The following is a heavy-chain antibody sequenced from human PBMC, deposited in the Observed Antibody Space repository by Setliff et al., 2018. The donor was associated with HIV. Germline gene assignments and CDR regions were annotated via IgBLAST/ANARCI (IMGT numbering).Heavy chain of an antibody. CDR2: MSGSGST. D-gene: IGHD3-22*01. CDR3: AKDIGYYDSSVYFSPLNGFDI. CDR1: GFTFGNYA. V-gene: IGHV3-23*01. J-gene: IGHJ3*02. Sequence: GGSLRLSCEASGFTFGNYAMSWVRQAPGEGLEWVAAMSGSGSTYYADSVKGRFTISRDNSKNTLYLQMSSLRADDTAVYYCAKDIGYYDSSVYFSPLNGFDIWGQGTMVTVSS.